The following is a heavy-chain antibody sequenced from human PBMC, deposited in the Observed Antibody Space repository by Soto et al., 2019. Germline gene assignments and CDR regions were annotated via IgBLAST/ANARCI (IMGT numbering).Heavy chain of an antibody. Sequence: GSLRLSCAASRFTFSDYSMHWVRQAPGKGLEWVAVTSFDGTNNYYADSVKGRFTISRDNSKNTVSLQMNDLRGDDTGVYYCARIYSSRNYYYYGMDVWGQGTTVTVSS. CDR2: TSFDGTNN. CDR3: ARIYSSRNYYYYGMDV. V-gene: IGHV3-30-3*01. D-gene: IGHD6-13*01. J-gene: IGHJ6*02. CDR1: RFTFSDYS.